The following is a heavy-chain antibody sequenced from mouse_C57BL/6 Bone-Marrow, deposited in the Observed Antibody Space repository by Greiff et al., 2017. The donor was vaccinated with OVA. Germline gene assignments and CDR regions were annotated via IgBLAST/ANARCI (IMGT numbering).Heavy chain of an antibody. CDR3: ARDLLWLRRYAMDY. Sequence: EVKLVESGGGLVKPGGSLKLSCAASGFTFSSYAMSWVRQTPEKRLEWVATISDGGSYTYYPDNVKGRFTISRDNAKNNLYLQMSHLKSEDTAMYYCARDLLWLRRYAMDYWGQGTSVTVSS. CDR2: ISDGGSYT. CDR1: GFTFSSYA. D-gene: IGHD2-2*01. J-gene: IGHJ4*01. V-gene: IGHV5-4*01.